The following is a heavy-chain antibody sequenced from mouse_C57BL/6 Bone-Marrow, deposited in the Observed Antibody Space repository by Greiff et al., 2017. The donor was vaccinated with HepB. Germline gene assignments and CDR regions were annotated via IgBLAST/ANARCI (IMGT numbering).Heavy chain of an antibody. Sequence: EVQLQQSRAELVRPGASVKLSCTASGFNIKDDYMHSVKQRPEQGLEWIGWIDPENGDTEYASKFQGKATITADTSSNTAYLQLSSLTSEDTAVYYCTTCLLAYWGQGTLVTVSA. J-gene: IGHJ3*01. V-gene: IGHV14-4*01. CDR3: TTCLLAY. D-gene: IGHD2-10*01. CDR2: IDPENGDT. CDR1: GFNIKDDY.